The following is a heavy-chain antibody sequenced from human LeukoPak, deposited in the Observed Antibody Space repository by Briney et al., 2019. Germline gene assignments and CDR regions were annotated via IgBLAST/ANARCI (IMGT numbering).Heavy chain of an antibody. CDR1: GFTFRVYA. Sequence: GGSLRLSCAAPGFTFRVYAMTWVRQAPGKGLEWVSAIGGGGGNIHYAESVKGRFTISRDNSKSTLFLHMNSLRADDTAVYYCAKDPNGDYIGAFDFWGQGTMVSVSS. V-gene: IGHV3-23*01. J-gene: IGHJ3*01. D-gene: IGHD4-17*01. CDR3: AKDPNGDYIGAFDF. CDR2: IGGGGGNI.